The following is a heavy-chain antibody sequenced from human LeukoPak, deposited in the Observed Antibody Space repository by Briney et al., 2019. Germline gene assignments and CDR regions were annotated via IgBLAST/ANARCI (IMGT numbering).Heavy chain of an antibody. CDR1: GGSISSGGYY. D-gene: IGHD3-16*01. Sequence: SQTLSLTCTVSGGSISSGGYYWTWIRQHPGKGLEWIGYIYYSGTTYYNPSLKSRITMSVDTSKNQLSLKLSSVTAADTAVYYCAREPRVGFGGAGYFDYWGQGPLVTVSS. CDR2: IYYSGTT. J-gene: IGHJ4*02. CDR3: AREPRVGFGGAGYFDY. V-gene: IGHV4-31*03.